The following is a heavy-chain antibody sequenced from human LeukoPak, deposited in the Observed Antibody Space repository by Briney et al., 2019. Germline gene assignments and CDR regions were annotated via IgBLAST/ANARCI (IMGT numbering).Heavy chain of an antibody. D-gene: IGHD4-17*01. J-gene: IGHJ4*02. Sequence: QPGESLRLSCAASGFTFSSYWMSWVRQAPGKGLEWVANIKQDGSEKYYVDSVKGRFTISRDNAKNSLYLQMNSLRAEDTAVYYCARVSDSGDYGYWGQGTLVTVSS. CDR3: ARVSDSGDYGY. CDR1: GFTFSSYW. V-gene: IGHV3-7*03. CDR2: IKQDGSEK.